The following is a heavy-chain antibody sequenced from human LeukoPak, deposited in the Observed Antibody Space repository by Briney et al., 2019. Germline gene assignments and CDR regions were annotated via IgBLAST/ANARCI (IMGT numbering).Heavy chain of an antibody. CDR2: ILPIFGTA. D-gene: IGHD4-17*01. CDR3: ARGDYGDYGY. CDR1: GGTFSSYA. Sequence: EASVKVSCKASGGTFSSYAISWVRQAPGQGLEWMGGILPIFGTANYAQKFQGRVTITADESTSTAYMELSSLRSEDTAVYYCARGDYGDYGYWGQGTLVTVSS. J-gene: IGHJ4*02. V-gene: IGHV1-69*01.